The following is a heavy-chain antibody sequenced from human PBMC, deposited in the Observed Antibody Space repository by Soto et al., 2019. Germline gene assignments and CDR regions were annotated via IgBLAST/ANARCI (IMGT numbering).Heavy chain of an antibody. V-gene: IGHV3-30-3*01. CDR1: GFTFSSYA. D-gene: IGHD6-19*01. CDR2: ISYDGSNK. Sequence: PGGSLRLSCAASGFTFSSYAMHWVRQAPGKGLEWVAVISYDGSNKYYADSVKGRFTISRDNSKNTLYLQMNSLRAEDTAVYYCAATIAVAGTAFWFDPWGQGTLVTVSS. CDR3: AATIAVAGTAFWFDP. J-gene: IGHJ5*02.